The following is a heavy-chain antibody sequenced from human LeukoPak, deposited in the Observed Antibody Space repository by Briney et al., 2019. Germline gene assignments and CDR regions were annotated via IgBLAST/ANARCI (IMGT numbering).Heavy chain of an antibody. V-gene: IGHV3-48*01. Sequence: GGSLRLSCAASGFTFSNFPMNWVRQTPGKGLEWISYICSTCSTIYYSASVRGRFTISRDNAMDVLYLQMNSLRAEDTAVYYCARDLEASPYWGQGTLVTVSS. CDR2: ICSTCSTI. CDR3: ARDLEASPY. CDR1: GFTFSNFP. J-gene: IGHJ4*02.